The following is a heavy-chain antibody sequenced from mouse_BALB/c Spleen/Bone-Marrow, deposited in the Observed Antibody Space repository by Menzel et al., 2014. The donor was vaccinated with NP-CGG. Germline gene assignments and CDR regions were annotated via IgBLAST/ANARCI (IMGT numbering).Heavy chain of an antibody. Sequence: EVQVVESGAEVVKPGASVKLSCTASGFNIKDTYMHWVKQRPEQGLEWIGRIDPANGNTKYDPKFQGKTTITADTSSNTAYLQLSSLTSEDTAVYYCAIYDYGVYFDFCCQATTLTFSS. D-gene: IGHD2-4*01. V-gene: IGHV14-3*02. CDR1: GFNIKDTY. CDR2: IDPANGNT. CDR3: AIYDYGVYFDF. J-gene: IGHJ2*01.